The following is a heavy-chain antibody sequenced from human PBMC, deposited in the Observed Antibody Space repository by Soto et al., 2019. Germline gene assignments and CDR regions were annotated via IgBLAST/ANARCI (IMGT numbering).Heavy chain of an antibody. CDR2: ITDSSDTV. V-gene: IGHV3-48*02. D-gene: IGHD3-3*01. CDR3: ARDFGHGYYLDY. J-gene: IGHJ4*02. CDR1: GFSFSNYN. Sequence: GGSLRLSCVASGFSFSNYNMNWVRQAPGKGLEWVSYITDSSDTVHYADSVRGRFTISRDNAESSLYLQMNSLRDEDTAVYFCARDFGHGYYLDYWGRGPLVTDSS.